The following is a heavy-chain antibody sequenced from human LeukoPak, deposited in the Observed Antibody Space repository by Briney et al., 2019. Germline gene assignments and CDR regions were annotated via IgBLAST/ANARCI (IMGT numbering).Heavy chain of an antibody. CDR1: GGSISSYY. CDR2: LYNTGST. V-gene: IGHV4-59*01. Sequence: SETLSLTCTVSGGSISSYYWSWIRQPPGKGLEWIGCLYNTGSTNYSPSLKSRVTISVDTSKNQFSLKLSSVTAADTAEYYCARAPYGAGSKPYYFDYWGQGTLVTVSS. D-gene: IGHD3-10*01. J-gene: IGHJ4*02. CDR3: ARAPYGAGSKPYYFDY.